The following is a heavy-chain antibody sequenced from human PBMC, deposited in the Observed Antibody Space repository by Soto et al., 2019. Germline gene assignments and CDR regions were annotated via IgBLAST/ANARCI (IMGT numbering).Heavy chain of an antibody. J-gene: IGHJ4*02. CDR1: GFTFSDYY. CDR2: ISSSSSYT. V-gene: IGHV3-11*05. CDR3: ARGWELLLNYFDY. D-gene: IGHD1-26*01. Sequence: QVQLVESGGGLVKPGGSLRLSCAASGFTFSDYYMSWIRQAPGKGLEWVSCISSSSSYTNYAESVKGRFTISRDNAKNSLYLQMNSLRAEDTAVYYCARGWELLLNYFDYWGQGTLVTVSS.